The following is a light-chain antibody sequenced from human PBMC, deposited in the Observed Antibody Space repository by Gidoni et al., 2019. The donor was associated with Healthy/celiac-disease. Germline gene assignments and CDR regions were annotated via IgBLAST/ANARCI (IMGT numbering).Light chain of an antibody. CDR1: QGISTY. J-gene: IGKJ4*01. CDR3: QKYNSAPSLT. V-gene: IGKV1-27*01. CDR2: AAS. Sequence: DLQMTPSPSSLSASVGDRVTITCRASQGISTYLAWYQQKPGKVPKLMIYAASTLLSGVPSRLRGSGAGAEYTLTIISLQPEDVATYYCQKYNSAPSLTFGGGTKVESK.